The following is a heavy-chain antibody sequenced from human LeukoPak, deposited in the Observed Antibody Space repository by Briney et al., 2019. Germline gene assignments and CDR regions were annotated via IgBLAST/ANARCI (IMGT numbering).Heavy chain of an antibody. Sequence: GGSLRLSCAASGLSFSNYDLHWVRQPTGKGLEWVSAIGAGHNTYYSDSVRGRFTISRENGKNSLFLQMNSLRAGDTAVYYCAREVSDTVTTGWYFALWGRGTLVTVPS. V-gene: IGHV3-13*01. J-gene: IGHJ2*01. D-gene: IGHD4-17*01. CDR2: IGAGHNT. CDR1: GLSFSNYD. CDR3: AREVSDTVTTGWYFAL.